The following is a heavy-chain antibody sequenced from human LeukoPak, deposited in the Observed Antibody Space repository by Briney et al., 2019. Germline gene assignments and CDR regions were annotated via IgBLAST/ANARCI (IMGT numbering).Heavy chain of an antibody. CDR3: ARDRLPVHYYYGMDV. CDR2: ISAYNGNT. Sequence: ASVKVSCKASGYTFTSYGISWVRQAPGQGLEWMGWISAYNGNTNYAQKLQGRVTMTTDTSTSTAYMELRSLRFDDTAVYYCARDRLPVHYYYGMDVWGQGTTVTVSS. J-gene: IGHJ6*02. CDR1: GYTFTSYG. V-gene: IGHV1-18*01. D-gene: IGHD6-6*01.